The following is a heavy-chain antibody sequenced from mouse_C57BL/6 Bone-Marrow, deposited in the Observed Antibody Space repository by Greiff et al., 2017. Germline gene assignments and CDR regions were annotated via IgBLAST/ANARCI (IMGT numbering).Heavy chain of an antibody. V-gene: IGHV7-1*01. CDR2: SRNKANDYTT. D-gene: IGHD2-3*01. CDR3: TREVYDGYWYFDV. Sequence: EVKLVESGGGLVQSGRSLRLSCATSGFTFSDFYMEWVRQAPGKGLEWIAASRNKANDYTTEYSASVKGRFIVSRDTSHSILYLQMDALRAENTAIYYCTREVYDGYWYFDVWGTGTTVTVSS. J-gene: IGHJ1*03. CDR1: GFTFSDFY.